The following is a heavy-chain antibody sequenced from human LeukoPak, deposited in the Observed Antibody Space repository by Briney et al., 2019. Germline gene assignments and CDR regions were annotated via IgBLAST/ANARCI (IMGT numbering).Heavy chain of an antibody. D-gene: IGHD3-10*01. V-gene: IGHV3-21*01. J-gene: IGHJ4*02. CDR1: GFTFTNYD. Sequence: GGSLRLSCAASGFTFTNYDMSWVRQAPGKGLEWVSSISSSSSYIYYADSVKGRFTISRDNAKNSLYLQMNSLRAEDTAVYYCASPSDGSGVDYWGQGTLVTVSS. CDR3: ASPSDGSGVDY. CDR2: ISSSSSYI.